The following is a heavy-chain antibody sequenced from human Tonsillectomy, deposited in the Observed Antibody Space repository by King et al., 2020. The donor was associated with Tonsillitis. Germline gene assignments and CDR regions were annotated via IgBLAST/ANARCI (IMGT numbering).Heavy chain of an antibody. J-gene: IGHJ4*02. V-gene: IGHV1-46*01. Sequence: VQLVQSGAEVKKPGASVAVSCKASGYTLTSHYIHWVRQAPGQGLEWMAIINPSGGRTTYAQKFQGRVTVTRATSTITVQMELGSLRSDDTAVYFCARGWITGDFDFWGQGTLVTVSS. D-gene: IGHD3-16*01. CDR2: INPSGGRT. CDR3: ARGWITGDFDF. CDR1: GYTLTSHY.